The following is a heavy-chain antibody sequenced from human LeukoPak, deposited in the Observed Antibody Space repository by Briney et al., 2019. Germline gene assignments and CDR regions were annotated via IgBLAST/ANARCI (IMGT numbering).Heavy chain of an antibody. CDR3: ARSMGYCSSTSCYVDY. CDR1: GYSFTSYW. D-gene: IGHD2-2*01. V-gene: IGHV5-51*01. Sequence: HGESLKFSCKGSGYSFTSYWIGWVRQMPGKGLEWMGIIYPGDSDTRYSPPFQGQVTISADKSISTAYLQWSSLKASDTAMYYCARSMGYCSSTSCYVDYWGQGTLVTVSS. J-gene: IGHJ4*02. CDR2: IYPGDSDT.